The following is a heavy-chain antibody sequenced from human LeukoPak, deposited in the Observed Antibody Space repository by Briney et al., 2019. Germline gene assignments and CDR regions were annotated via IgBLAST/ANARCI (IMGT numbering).Heavy chain of an antibody. V-gene: IGHV4-4*07. CDR1: GGSISRYY. Sequence: SETLSLTCTVSGGSISRYYWSWIRQPAGKGREGIGRIYTSGSTNYNPSLKSRVTMSVATSKNQFSLKLSSVTAADTAVYYCARLSAAAGDFDYWGQGTLVTVSS. CDR2: IYTSGST. J-gene: IGHJ4*02. CDR3: ARLSAAAGDFDY. D-gene: IGHD6-13*01.